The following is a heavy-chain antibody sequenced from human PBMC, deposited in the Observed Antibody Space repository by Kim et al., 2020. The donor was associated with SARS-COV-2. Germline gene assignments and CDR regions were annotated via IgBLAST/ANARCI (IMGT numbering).Heavy chain of an antibody. J-gene: IGHJ4*02. Sequence: TNSNPSLKSRVTISQDTSKNQFSLKLSSVTPADTAIYYCARTPPGNGIDYWGQGTLVTVSS. V-gene: IGHV4-59*01. CDR2: T. D-gene: IGHD1-1*01. CDR3: ARTPPGNGIDY.